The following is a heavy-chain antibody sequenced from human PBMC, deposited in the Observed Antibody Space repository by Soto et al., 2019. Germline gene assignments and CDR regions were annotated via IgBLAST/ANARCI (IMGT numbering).Heavy chain of an antibody. CDR1: GGSISSSNW. Sequence: QVQLQESGPGLVKPSGTLSLTCAVSGGSISSSNWWSWVRQPPGKGLEWIGEIYHSGSTNYNPSLKSRVTIPVHKSKNQFSLKLSSVTAADTAVYYCARDQLWFGDFNTWGMDVWGQGTTVTVSS. V-gene: IGHV4-4*02. D-gene: IGHD3-10*01. CDR3: ARDQLWFGDFNTWGMDV. CDR2: IYHSGST. J-gene: IGHJ6*02.